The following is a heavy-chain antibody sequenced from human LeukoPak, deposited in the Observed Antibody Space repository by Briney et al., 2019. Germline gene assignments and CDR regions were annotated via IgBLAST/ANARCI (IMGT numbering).Heavy chain of an antibody. V-gene: IGHV3-7*01. D-gene: IGHD6-13*01. CDR3: ASGRQLGY. CDR1: GFTFSNYW. CDR2: IKENGSEK. Sequence: GGSLRLSCAASGFTFSNYWMSWVRQAPGKGLEWVANIKENGSEKYYVDSVKGRFTISRDNARNSLYLQMNSLRAEDTAVYYCASGRQLGYWGQGTLVTVSS. J-gene: IGHJ4*02.